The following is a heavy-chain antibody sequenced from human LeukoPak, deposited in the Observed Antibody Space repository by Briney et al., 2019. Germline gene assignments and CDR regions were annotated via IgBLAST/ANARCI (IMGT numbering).Heavy chain of an antibody. CDR1: GFSFTNAW. D-gene: IGHD4-17*01. J-gene: IGHJ4*02. Sequence: GGSLRLSCAASGFSFTNAWMSWVRQAPGKGLEWVGHIKSRTDGGTTDYAAPVRDRFSISRDDSKDTLYLQMNSLKTEDIAVYYCATEYYGAYNYWGQGTLVTVSS. V-gene: IGHV3-15*01. CDR2: IKSRTDGGTT. CDR3: ATEYYGAYNY.